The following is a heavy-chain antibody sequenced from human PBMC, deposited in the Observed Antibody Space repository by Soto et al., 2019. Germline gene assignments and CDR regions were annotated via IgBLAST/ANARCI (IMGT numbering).Heavy chain of an antibody. D-gene: IGHD3-10*01. CDR1: GGSFSGYY. V-gene: IGHV4-34*01. J-gene: IGHJ6*02. Sequence: QVQLQQWGAELLKPSETLSLTCAVYGGSFSGYYWSWMRQPPGKGLERIGEINHSGSTNYNPSLKSRVTISVDTSKNQFSLKLSSVTAADTAVYYCARHPGTYYYGSGSYIANYYYYGMDVWGQGTTVTVSS. CDR2: INHSGST. CDR3: ARHPGTYYYGSGSYIANYYYYGMDV.